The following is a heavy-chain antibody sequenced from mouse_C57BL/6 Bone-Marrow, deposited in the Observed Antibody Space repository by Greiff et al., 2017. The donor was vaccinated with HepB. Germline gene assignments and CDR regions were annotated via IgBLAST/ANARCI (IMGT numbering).Heavy chain of an antibody. CDR2: IDPETGGT. D-gene: IGHD2-4*01. CDR3: TRIYYDYPAWFAY. J-gene: IGHJ3*01. CDR1: GYTFTDYE. V-gene: IGHV1-15*01. Sequence: VQLQESGAELVRPGASVTLSCKASGYTFTDYEMHWVKQTPVHGLEWIGVIDPETGGTAYNQKFKGKAILTADKSSSTAYMELRSLTSEDSAVYYCTRIYYDYPAWFAYWGQGTLVTVSA.